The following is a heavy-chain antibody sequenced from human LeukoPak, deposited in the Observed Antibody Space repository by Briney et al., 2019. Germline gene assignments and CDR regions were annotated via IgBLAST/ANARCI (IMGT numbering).Heavy chain of an antibody. CDR3: ARATYSSDWGYYYYYMDV. J-gene: IGHJ6*03. Sequence: GASVKVSCKASGYNFTGYYMHWVRQTPGQGLEWMGWINPNSGGTNYAQKFQGRVTMTRDTSISTAYMELSRLRSDDTAVYYCARATYSSDWGYYYYYMDVWGKGTRSPSP. CDR1: GYNFTGYY. D-gene: IGHD6-19*01. V-gene: IGHV1-2*02. CDR2: INPNSGGT.